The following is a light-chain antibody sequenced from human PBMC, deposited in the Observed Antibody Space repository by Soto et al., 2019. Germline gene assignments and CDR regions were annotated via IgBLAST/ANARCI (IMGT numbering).Light chain of an antibody. Sequence: QSALTQPRSVSGSPGQSVTISCTGTSSDVGGYNYVSWCQQHPGKAPKLMIYDVSKRPSGVPDRFSGSKSGNTASLTISGLQAEDEADYYCCSYAGSYTLGVFGTGTKVTVL. J-gene: IGLJ1*01. CDR3: CSYAGSYTLGV. CDR1: SSDVGGYNY. CDR2: DVS. V-gene: IGLV2-11*01.